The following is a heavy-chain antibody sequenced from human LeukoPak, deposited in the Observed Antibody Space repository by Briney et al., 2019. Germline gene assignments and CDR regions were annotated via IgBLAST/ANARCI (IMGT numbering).Heavy chain of an antibody. J-gene: IGHJ1*01. CDR1: GLSFSGYY. CDR2: INHSGST. D-gene: IGHD6-6*01. CDR3: ARGSLGYLVPFQH. Sequence: SETLSLTCAVYGLSFSGYYWSWLRQPPGKGREGSGEINHSGSTNYHPPLKSRVTISVDTSKNQFSPKLSSVTAADTAVYDCARGSLGYLVPFQHWGQGTLVTVSS. V-gene: IGHV4-34*01.